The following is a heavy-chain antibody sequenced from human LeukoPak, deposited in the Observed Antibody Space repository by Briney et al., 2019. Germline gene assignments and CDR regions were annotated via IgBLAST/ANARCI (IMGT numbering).Heavy chain of an antibody. Sequence: GESLQISCQGSGYSFTSYWIGWVRQMPGKGLEWMGIIYPGDSDTRYSPSFQGQVTISADKSISTAYLQWSSLKASDTAMYYCARHGYYGSSGYYYYYYGMDVWGQGTTVTVSS. CDR3: ARHGYYGSSGYYYYYYGMDV. CDR2: IYPGDSDT. CDR1: GYSFTSYW. D-gene: IGHD3-22*01. V-gene: IGHV5-51*01. J-gene: IGHJ6*02.